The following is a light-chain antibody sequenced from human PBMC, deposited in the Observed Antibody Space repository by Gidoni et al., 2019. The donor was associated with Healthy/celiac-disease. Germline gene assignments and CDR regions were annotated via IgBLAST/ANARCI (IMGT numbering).Light chain of an antibody. CDR1: QSISSY. Sequence: DIQRTQPPSSLSASVGDRVTITCRASQSISSYLDWYQQKPGKAPKLLIYAASSLQSGVPSRFSGSGSGTDFTLTISSLQPEDFATYYCQQSYSTPLTFXGXTKVEIK. CDR2: AAS. CDR3: QQSYSTPLT. J-gene: IGKJ4*01. V-gene: IGKV1-39*01.